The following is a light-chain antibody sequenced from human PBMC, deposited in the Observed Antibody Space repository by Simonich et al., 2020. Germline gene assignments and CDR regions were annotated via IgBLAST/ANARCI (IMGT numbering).Light chain of an antibody. CDR3: QQYYSTPYT. CDR2: CAS. CDR1: QSVLYSSNNKNY. J-gene: IGKJ2*01. Sequence: DIVMTQSPDSLAVSLGERATIHCKSSQSVLYSSNNKNYLAWYQQKPGQPPKLLIYCASTRESGVPDRVSGSGSGTDFTLTISSLQAEDVAVYYCQQYYSTPYTFGQGTKLEIK. V-gene: IGKV4-1*01.